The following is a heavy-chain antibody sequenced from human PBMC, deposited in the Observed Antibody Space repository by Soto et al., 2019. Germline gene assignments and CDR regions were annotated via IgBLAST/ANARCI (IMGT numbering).Heavy chain of an antibody. CDR2: ISYDGSNT. D-gene: IGHD2-2*01. CDR3: ARDQGRSITCQPDY. CDR1: GFTFSTYA. J-gene: IGHJ4*02. Sequence: PGGSLRLSCAVSGFTFSTYAMHWVRQAPGKGLEWVAVISYDGSNTYYADSVKGRFTISRDNMLYLQMNSLRAEDTAVYYCARDQGRSITCQPDYWGQGTLVTVSS. V-gene: IGHV3-30-3*01.